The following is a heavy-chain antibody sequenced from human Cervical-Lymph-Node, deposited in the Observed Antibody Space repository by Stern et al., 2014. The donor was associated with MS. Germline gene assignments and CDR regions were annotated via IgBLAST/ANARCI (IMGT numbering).Heavy chain of an antibody. V-gene: IGHV3-9*01. CDR3: ARDVGRTWYTWLNP. CDR1: GFGFDGYA. D-gene: IGHD1-14*01. CDR2: ISWYSDTI. Sequence: EAQLVQSGGGLVRPGRSLSLSCTASGFGFDGYAMHWVRQAPGKGLQWVSGISWYSDTIGYAAAVKGRSTISRDNAKNSLYLQMNSLRPEDTAFYYCARDVGRTWYTWLNPWGQGTLVTVSS. J-gene: IGHJ5*02.